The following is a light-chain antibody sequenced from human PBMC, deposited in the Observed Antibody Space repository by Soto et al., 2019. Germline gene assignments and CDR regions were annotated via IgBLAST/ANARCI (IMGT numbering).Light chain of an antibody. Sequence: QSALAQPASVSVSPGQSMTISCTGSFSDIAVFNYVSWYQQYPGRAPKLLIYQVTSRASGVSHRFPGSKSGNTASLTISGLQPEDEAEYYCNSYSSTNFYVFGTGTKVTVL. J-gene: IGLJ1*01. V-gene: IGLV2-14*01. CDR3: NSYSSTNFYV. CDR1: FSDIAVFNY. CDR2: QVT.